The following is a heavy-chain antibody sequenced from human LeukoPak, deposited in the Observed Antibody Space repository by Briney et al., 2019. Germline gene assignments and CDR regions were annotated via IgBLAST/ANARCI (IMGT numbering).Heavy chain of an antibody. Sequence: TSGGSLRLSCAASGFTFSSYSMNWVRQAPGKGLEWVGRIKSKTDGGTTDYAAPVKGRFTISRDDSKNTLYLQMNSLKTEDTAVYYCTIQLLWFGELPHPPFDYWGQGTLVTVSS. D-gene: IGHD3-10*01. CDR3: TIQLLWFGELPHPPFDY. CDR2: IKSKTDGGTT. J-gene: IGHJ4*02. V-gene: IGHV3-15*01. CDR1: GFTFSSYS.